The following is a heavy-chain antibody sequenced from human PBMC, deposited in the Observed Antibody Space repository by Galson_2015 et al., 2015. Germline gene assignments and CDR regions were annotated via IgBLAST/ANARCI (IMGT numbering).Heavy chain of an antibody. V-gene: IGHV3-23*01. CDR3: AKAAGRGSSSGYQNWFDP. CDR2: ISYSGVTT. CDR1: GFTFSDYA. D-gene: IGHD6-13*01. J-gene: IGHJ5*02. Sequence: SLRLSCAASGFTFSDYAMTWVRQAPGKGLEWVSDISYSGVTTYYADSVKGRFTISRDNSKNTLYLQMNSLRAEDTAVYNCAKAAGRGSSSGYQNWFDPWGQGTLVTVS.